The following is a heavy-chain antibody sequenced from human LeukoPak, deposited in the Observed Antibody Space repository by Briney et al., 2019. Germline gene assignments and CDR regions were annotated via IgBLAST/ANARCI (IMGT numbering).Heavy chain of an antibody. Sequence: VASVTVSCKASGYTFTSYYIHWVRQAPGQGLEWMGLINPSGGSTTYAQKFQGRVTMTRDTSTSTVYMELSSLRSEDTAVYYCARGFYGSGSYGTFDYWGQGTLVTVSS. CDR3: ARGFYGSGSYGTFDY. CDR2: INPSGGST. CDR1: GYTFTSYY. V-gene: IGHV1-46*01. D-gene: IGHD3-10*01. J-gene: IGHJ4*02.